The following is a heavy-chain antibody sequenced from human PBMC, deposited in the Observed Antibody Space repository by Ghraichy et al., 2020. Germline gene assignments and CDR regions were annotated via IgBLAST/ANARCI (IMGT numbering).Heavy chain of an antibody. CDR2: IWYDGSNK. J-gene: IGHJ4*02. CDR3: ARDSPPPDYYDILTGYFDY. D-gene: IGHD3-9*01. CDR1: GFTFSSYG. V-gene: IGHV3-33*01. Sequence: GGSLRLSCAASGFTFSSYGMHWVRQAPGKGLEWVAVIWYDGSNKYYADSVKGRFTISRDNSKNTLYLQMNSLRAEDTAVYYCARDSPPPDYYDILTGYFDYWGQGTLVTVSS.